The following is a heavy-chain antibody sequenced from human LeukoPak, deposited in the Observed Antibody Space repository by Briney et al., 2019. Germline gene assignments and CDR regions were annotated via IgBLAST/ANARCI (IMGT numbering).Heavy chain of an antibody. CDR3: ARLIIAATGSLFDY. J-gene: IGHJ4*02. V-gene: IGHV4-59*01. CDR2: VYYSGTT. D-gene: IGHD6-13*01. CDR1: GGSISTYY. Sequence: PSETLSLTCTVSGGSISTYYWSWIRQPPGKGLEWIGYVYYSGTTNYKYKSSLKSRVTISVDTSKNQFSLRLSSVTAADTAVYYCARLIIAATGSLFDYWGQGTLVTVSS.